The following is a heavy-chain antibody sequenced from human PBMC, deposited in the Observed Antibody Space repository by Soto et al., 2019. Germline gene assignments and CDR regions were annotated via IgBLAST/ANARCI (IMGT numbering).Heavy chain of an antibody. CDR3: ASTNYCSGGSCYSDEDNWFDP. V-gene: IGHV4-39*01. J-gene: IGHJ5*02. D-gene: IGHD2-15*01. CDR1: GGSISSSSYY. Sequence: SETLSLTCTVSGGSISSSSYYWGWIRQPPGKGLEWIGSIYYSGSTYYNPSLKSRVTISVDTSKNQFSLKLSSVTAADTAVYYCASTNYCSGGSCYSDEDNWFDPWGQGTLVTVSS. CDR2: IYYSGST.